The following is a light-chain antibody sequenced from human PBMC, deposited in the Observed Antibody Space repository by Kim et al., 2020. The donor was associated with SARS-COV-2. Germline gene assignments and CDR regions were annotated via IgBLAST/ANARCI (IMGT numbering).Light chain of an antibody. CDR3: QQYNNWPPLT. CDR1: QSVSSN. J-gene: IGKJ4*01. CDR2: GAS. Sequence: SPGERATLSCRASQSVSSNLAWYQQKPGQAPRLLMYGASTRANGIPARFSGSGSGTEFTLTISSLQSEDFAVYYCQQYNNWPPLTFGGGTKVDIK. V-gene: IGKV3-15*01.